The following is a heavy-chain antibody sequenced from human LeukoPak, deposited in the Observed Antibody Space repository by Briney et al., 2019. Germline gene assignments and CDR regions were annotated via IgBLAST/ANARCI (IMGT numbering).Heavy chain of an antibody. CDR1: GGSISTGNYY. J-gene: IGHJ4*02. CDR2: INHSGST. CDR3: ARSAGFYIPHYFDY. Sequence: PSETLSHTCTVSGGSISTGNYYWGWIRQPPGKGLEWIGEINHSGSTNYNPSLKSRVTISVDTSKNQFSLKLSSVTAADTAVYYCARSAGFYIPHYFDYWGQGTLVTVSS. V-gene: IGHV4-39*07. D-gene: IGHD2/OR15-2a*01.